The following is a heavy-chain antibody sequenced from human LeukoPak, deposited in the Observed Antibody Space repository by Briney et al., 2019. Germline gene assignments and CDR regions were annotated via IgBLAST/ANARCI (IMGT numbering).Heavy chain of an antibody. CDR3: TSVLRYFDWLKLDDAFDI. Sequence: PGGSLRLSCAASGFTFSGSAMHWVRQASGKGLEWVGRIRSKANSYATAYAASVKGRFTISRDDSKNTAYLQMNSLKTEDTAVYYCTSVLRYFDWLKLDDAFDIWGQGTMVTVSS. CDR2: IRSKANSYAT. J-gene: IGHJ3*02. V-gene: IGHV3-73*01. D-gene: IGHD3-9*01. CDR1: GFTFSGSA.